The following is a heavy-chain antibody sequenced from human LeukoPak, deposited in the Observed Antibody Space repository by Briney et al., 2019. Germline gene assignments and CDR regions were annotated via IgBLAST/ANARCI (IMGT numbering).Heavy chain of an antibody. Sequence: ASVKASCKASGYTFTGYYMHWVRQAPGQGLEWMGWINPNSGGTNYAQKFQGRVTMTRDTSISTAYMELSRLRSDDTAVYYCARDQQWRLSNWFDPWGQGTLVTVSS. CDR1: GYTFTGYY. V-gene: IGHV1-2*02. D-gene: IGHD6-19*01. CDR3: ARDQQWRLSNWFDP. J-gene: IGHJ5*02. CDR2: INPNSGGT.